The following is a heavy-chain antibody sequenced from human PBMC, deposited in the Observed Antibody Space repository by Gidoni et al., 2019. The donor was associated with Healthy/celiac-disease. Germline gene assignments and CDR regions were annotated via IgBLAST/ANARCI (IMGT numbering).Heavy chain of an antibody. D-gene: IGHD6-13*01. Sequence: EVQLVESGGGLVKPGRSLRLSCTAAGFTFGDYAMSWFRQAPGKGLEWVGFIRSKAYGGTTEYAASVKGRFTISRDDSKSIAYLQMNSLKTEDTAVYYCTRDVLMAAAGTYYYYGMDVWGQGTTVTVSS. CDR2: IRSKAYGGTT. CDR1: GFTFGDYA. V-gene: IGHV3-49*05. J-gene: IGHJ6*02. CDR3: TRDVLMAAAGTYYYYGMDV.